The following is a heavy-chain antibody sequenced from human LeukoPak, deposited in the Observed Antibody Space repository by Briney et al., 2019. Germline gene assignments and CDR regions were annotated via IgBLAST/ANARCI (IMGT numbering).Heavy chain of an antibody. D-gene: IGHD2-15*01. CDR3: TAIREYCDSAGCYSPYFYYYMDV. V-gene: IGHV3-15*01. CDR2: IKTKQDGGTT. Sequence: PGGSLRLACAASGFTFGNAWMNWVRQAPGKGLEWVGRIKTKQDGGTTDYATHVKGRFTISRDDSRNTLYLQMNSLRTDDTAIYYCTAIREYCDSAGCYSPYFYYYMDVWGKGTTVTVSS. CDR1: GFTFGNAW. J-gene: IGHJ6*03.